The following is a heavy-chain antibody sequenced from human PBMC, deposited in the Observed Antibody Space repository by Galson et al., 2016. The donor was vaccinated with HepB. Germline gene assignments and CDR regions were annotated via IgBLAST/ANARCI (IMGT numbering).Heavy chain of an antibody. CDR1: GNSFATSW. CDR3: ATGGTYYFDC. J-gene: IGHJ4*02. D-gene: IGHD3-16*01. CDR2: VYAGDSEG. V-gene: IGHV5-51*01. Sequence: QSGAEVKKPGESLKIXCQNSGNSFATSWIGXVRQVPGKGLEWMGVVYAGDSEGTYSPSFQGQVTISADKSINTAYLQWSSLKASDTAIYYCATGGTYYFDCWGQGTLVTVST.